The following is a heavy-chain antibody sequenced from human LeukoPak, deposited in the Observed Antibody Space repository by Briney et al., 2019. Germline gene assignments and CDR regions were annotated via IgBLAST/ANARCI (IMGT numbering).Heavy chain of an antibody. CDR1: GGSISSSSFY. CDR3: AREMYYYDSSGEEFDP. J-gene: IGHJ5*02. D-gene: IGHD3-22*01. V-gene: IGHV4-39*07. Sequence: SETLSLTCTVSGGSISSSSFYWGWIRQPPGKGLEWIGNIYFSGSTYYNPSLKSRVTISVDTSKNQFSLKLSSVTAADTAVYYCAREMYYYDSSGEEFDPWGQGTLVTVSS. CDR2: IYFSGST.